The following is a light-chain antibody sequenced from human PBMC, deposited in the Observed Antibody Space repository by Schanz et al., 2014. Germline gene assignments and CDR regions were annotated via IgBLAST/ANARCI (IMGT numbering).Light chain of an antibody. J-gene: IGKJ1*01. CDR3: QQYDNWWT. CDR1: QSVTSNY. Sequence: EIVLTQSPGTLSLSPGERATLSCRASQSVTSNYLAWFQQKPGQGPRLLIYGASSRATGIPDRFSGSGSGTDFTLTISSLQSEDFAVYYCQQYDNWWTFGPGTKVEVK. CDR2: GAS. V-gene: IGKV3-20*01.